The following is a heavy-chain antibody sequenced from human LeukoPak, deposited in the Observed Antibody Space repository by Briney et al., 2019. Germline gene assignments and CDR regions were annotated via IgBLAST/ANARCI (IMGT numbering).Heavy chain of an antibody. CDR3: AKGNWRYFDY. D-gene: IGHD1-1*01. CDR2: ISGSGGST. CDR1: GFTFSDYW. J-gene: IGHJ4*02. V-gene: IGHV3-23*01. Sequence: GGSLRLSCAASGFTFSDYWVTWIRQTPGKGLEWVSAISGSGGSTYYADSVKGRFTISRDNSKNTLYLQMNSLGADDTAVYYCAKGNWRYFDYWGQGTLVTVSS.